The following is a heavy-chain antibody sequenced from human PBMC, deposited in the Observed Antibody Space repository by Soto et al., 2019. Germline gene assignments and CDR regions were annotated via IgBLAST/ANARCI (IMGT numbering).Heavy chain of an antibody. V-gene: IGHV4-4*02. CDR3: AKESSSGRYYYFGFDV. CDR2: IYHSESI. Sequence: QVHLQESGPGLVKPSGTLSLTCAVSGASISSNNWWSWVRQSPETVLEWIGEIYHSESINYNPSLENRVTISVDKSKNQFSLRLTSVTAADTALDYSAKESSSGRYYYFGFDVWGQGTTVTVSS. CDR1: GASISSNNW. J-gene: IGHJ6*02. D-gene: IGHD6-13*01.